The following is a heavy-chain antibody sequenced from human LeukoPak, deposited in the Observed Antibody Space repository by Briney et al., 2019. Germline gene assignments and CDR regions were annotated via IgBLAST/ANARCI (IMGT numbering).Heavy chain of an antibody. D-gene: IGHD4-17*01. CDR3: ARDIGDYTAEGAFDI. CDR1: GGSISSSSYY. J-gene: IGHJ3*02. CDR2: IYYSGST. V-gene: IGHV4-39*07. Sequence: PSETLSLTCTVSGGSISSSSYYWGWIRQPPGKGLEWIGSIYYSGSTYYNPSLKSRVTISVDTSKNQFSLKLSSVTAADTAVYYCARDIGDYTAEGAFDIWGQGTMVTVSS.